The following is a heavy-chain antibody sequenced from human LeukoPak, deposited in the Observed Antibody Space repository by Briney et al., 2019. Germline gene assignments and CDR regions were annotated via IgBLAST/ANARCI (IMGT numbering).Heavy chain of an antibody. CDR2: IKHDGSEK. D-gene: IGHD2-2*01. Sequence: PGGSLRLSCAASGFTFSSYSMSWVRQAPGKGLEWVANIKHDGSEKYYVDSVKGRFTISRDNAKNSLYLQMNSLRAEDTAVYYCARDKRFRYCSSTSCYYSDYWGQGTLVTVSS. CDR1: GFTFSSYS. CDR3: ARDKRFRYCSSTSCYYSDY. J-gene: IGHJ4*02. V-gene: IGHV3-7*01.